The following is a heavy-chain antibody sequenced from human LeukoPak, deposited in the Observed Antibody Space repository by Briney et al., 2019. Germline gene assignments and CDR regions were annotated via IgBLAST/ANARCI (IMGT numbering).Heavy chain of an antibody. CDR3: ARDQGSSRIAVTGTRGYYYYMDV. CDR1: GYTFTSYY. D-gene: IGHD6-19*01. J-gene: IGHJ6*03. CDR2: INPSGGST. Sequence: GASVKVSCKASGYTFTSYYMHWVRQAPGQGLEWMGIINPSGGSTSYAQKFQGRVTMTRDMSTSTVYMELSSLRSEDTAVYYCARDQGSSRIAVTGTRGYYYYMDVWGKGTTVTISS. V-gene: IGHV1-46*01.